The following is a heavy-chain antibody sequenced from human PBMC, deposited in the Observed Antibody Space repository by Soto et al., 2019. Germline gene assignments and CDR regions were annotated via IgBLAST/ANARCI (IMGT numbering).Heavy chain of an antibody. CDR3: ARGRNNWNYVGYYYYGMDV. D-gene: IGHD1-7*01. Sequence: WETLSLTCAVYGGSFSGYYWSCIRQPPGEGLEWIGELNHSGGTNYNPSLKSRVTISVDTSKNQFSLKLSSVTAADTAVYYCARGRNNWNYVGYYYYGMDVWGQGTTVTVSS. CDR2: LNHSGGT. J-gene: IGHJ6*02. V-gene: IGHV4-34*01. CDR1: GGSFSGYY.